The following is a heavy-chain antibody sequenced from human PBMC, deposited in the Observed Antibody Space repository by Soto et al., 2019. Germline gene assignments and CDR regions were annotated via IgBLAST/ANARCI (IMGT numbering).Heavy chain of an antibody. V-gene: IGHV1-18*01. D-gene: IGHD3-10*01. Sequence: QVQLVQSGAEVKKPGASVKVSCKASGYTFTSYGISWMRQAPGQGLEWMGWISAYNGNTNYAQKLQGRVTMTTDTSTSTAYMELRSLRSDDTAVYYCARAGNRLRWFGESNWFDPWGQGSLVTVCS. CDR2: ISAYNGNT. CDR3: ARAGNRLRWFGESNWFDP. CDR1: GYTFTSYG. J-gene: IGHJ5*02.